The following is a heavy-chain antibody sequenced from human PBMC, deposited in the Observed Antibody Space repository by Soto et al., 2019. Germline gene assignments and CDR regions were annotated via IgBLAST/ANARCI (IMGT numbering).Heavy chain of an antibody. V-gene: IGHV3-23*01. CDR1: GFIFKSYE. J-gene: IGHJ4*02. CDR2: ISSSGDST. CDR3: AKGFGASHSPFDS. Sequence: GGSLRLSCAASGFIFKSYEMNWVRQAPGKGLEWLSYISSSGDSTYHANSVKGRFTISRDNSKNTLYLQVNSLRVEDTAVYYCAKGFGASHSPFDSWGQGTLVTVSS. D-gene: IGHD3-16*01.